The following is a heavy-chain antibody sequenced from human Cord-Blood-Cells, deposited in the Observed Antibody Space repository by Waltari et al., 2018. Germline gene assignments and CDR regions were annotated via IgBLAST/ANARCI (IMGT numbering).Heavy chain of an antibody. D-gene: IGHD3-22*01. Sequence: QVQLQESGPALVKPPETLSPTSSVSSGSVSSGSYSWSWIRQPPGKGLEWTVYIYYSWITNYNPSLMGRVTISVETSKHQFSLELSSVTAADTAVYYWARAVVSCRFAIGYWGQGTLVTVSS. J-gene: IGHJ4*02. CDR1: SGSVSSGSYS. V-gene: IGHV4-61*01. CDR2: IYYSWIT. CDR3: ARAVVSCRFAIGY.